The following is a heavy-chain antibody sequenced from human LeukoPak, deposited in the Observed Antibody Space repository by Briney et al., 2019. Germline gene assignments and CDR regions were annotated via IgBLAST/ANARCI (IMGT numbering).Heavy chain of an antibody. CDR3: ARDHVSEYCSGGSCYSGDY. CDR2: INPNSGGT. Sequence: ASVKVSCKASGYTFTGYYMHWVRQAPGQGLEWMGWINPNSGGTKYAQKFQGRVTMTRDTSISTAYMELSRLRSDDTAVYYCARDHVSEYCSGGSCYSGDYWGQGTLVTVSS. D-gene: IGHD2-15*01. V-gene: IGHV1-2*02. CDR1: GYTFTGYY. J-gene: IGHJ4*02.